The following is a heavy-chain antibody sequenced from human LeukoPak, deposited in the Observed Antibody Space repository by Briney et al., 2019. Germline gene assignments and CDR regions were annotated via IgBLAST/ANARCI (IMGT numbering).Heavy chain of an antibody. Sequence: PGASLRLSGAATGFTFSDSAVSSVRQAPGAGLEWVSSISDTGGRTYYADSVKGRFAISRDNSRNTVFLQMNSLRTGDTAIYYCAKGGQDYDFWRFDLWGQGILVAVSS. J-gene: IGHJ5*02. V-gene: IGHV3-23*01. CDR3: AKGGQDYDFWRFDL. CDR1: GFTFSDSA. CDR2: ISDTGGRT. D-gene: IGHD3-3*01.